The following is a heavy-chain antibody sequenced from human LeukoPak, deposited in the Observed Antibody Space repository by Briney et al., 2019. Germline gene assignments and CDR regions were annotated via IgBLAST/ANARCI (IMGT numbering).Heavy chain of an antibody. V-gene: IGHV4-39*02. CDR3: ARDRGYSSYDY. D-gene: IGHD6-19*01. CDR2: IYYSGST. J-gene: IGHJ4*02. CDR1: GGSISSSSYY. Sequence: PSETLSLTCTASGGSISSSSYYWGWIRQPPGKGLEWIGSIYYSGSTYYNTSLKSRVTISVDTSKNQLSLKLSSVTAADTAVYYCARDRGYSSYDYWGQGTMVTVSS.